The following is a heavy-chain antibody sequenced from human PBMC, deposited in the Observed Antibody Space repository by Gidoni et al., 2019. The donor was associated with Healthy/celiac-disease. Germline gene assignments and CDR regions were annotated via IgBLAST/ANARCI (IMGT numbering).Heavy chain of an antibody. J-gene: IGHJ6*02. Sequence: EVQLVESGGGLVKPGGSLRLSCAASGFTFSSYSMNWVRQAPGKGLEWVSSISSSSSYIYYADSVKGRFTISKDNAKNSLYLQMNSLRAEDTAVYYCARVAAAGTYYYGMDVWGQGTTVTVSS. D-gene: IGHD6-13*01. CDR1: GFTFSSYS. CDR3: ARVAAAGTYYYGMDV. CDR2: ISSSSSYI. V-gene: IGHV3-21*01.